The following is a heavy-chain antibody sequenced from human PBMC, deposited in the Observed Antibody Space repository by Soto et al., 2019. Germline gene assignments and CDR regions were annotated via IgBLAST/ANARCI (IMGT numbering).Heavy chain of an antibody. CDR1: GFTFSSYG. CDR2: ISYDGSNK. V-gene: IGHV3-30*18. D-gene: IGHD5-12*01. J-gene: IGHJ4*02. Sequence: GGSLRLSCAASGFTFSSYGMHWVRQAPGKGLEWVAVISYDGSNKYYADSVKGRFTISRDNSKNTLYLQMNSLRAEDTAVYYCAKAADIVATIGDYWGQGTLVTVSS. CDR3: AKAADIVATIGDY.